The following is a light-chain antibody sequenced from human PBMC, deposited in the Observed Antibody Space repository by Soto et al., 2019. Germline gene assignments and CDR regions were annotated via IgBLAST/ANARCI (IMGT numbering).Light chain of an antibody. Sequence: EMVLAQSPATLSLSPGERATLSCRASQSVSTYLAWYQQKPGQAPRLLIYDASSRATGIPARFSGSGSGTDFTLTISSLEPEDFAGYYCQQRTNWPLTFGGGTKVEIK. J-gene: IGKJ4*01. CDR1: QSVSTY. CDR3: QQRTNWPLT. V-gene: IGKV3-11*01. CDR2: DAS.